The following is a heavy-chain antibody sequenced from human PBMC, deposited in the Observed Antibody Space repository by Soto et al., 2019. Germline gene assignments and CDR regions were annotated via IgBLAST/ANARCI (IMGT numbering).Heavy chain of an antibody. CDR3: VREGLGMVGFDF. CDR1: GGPISGYY. CDR2: IYSTGAT. D-gene: IGHD7-27*01. V-gene: IGHV4-30-4*01. J-gene: IGHJ4*02. Sequence: PSETLSLTCTVSGGPISGYYWNWVRQSSGKGLEWIGYIYSTGATYYNPSLESRATISLDTSNSQFSLRVTSLTPADTAVYYCVREGLGMVGFDFWGQGVQVTVSS.